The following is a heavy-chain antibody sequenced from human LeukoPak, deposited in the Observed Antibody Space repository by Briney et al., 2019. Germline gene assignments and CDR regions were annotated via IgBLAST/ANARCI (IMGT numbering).Heavy chain of an antibody. J-gene: IGHJ4*02. Sequence: GGSLRLSCAASGFTFSNYAMHWVRQAPGKGLEWVAVISYDGSNKDYADSVKGRFTISRDNSKNTLYLQMNSLRAEDTAVYYCARDFRDSWLVGDYWGQGTLVTVSS. V-gene: IGHV3-30-3*01. CDR1: GFTFSNYA. CDR2: ISYDGSNK. D-gene: IGHD6-19*01. CDR3: ARDFRDSWLVGDY.